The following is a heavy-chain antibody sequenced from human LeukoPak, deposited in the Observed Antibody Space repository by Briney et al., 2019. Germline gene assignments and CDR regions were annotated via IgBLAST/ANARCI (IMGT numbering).Heavy chain of an antibody. Sequence: ASVKVSCKASGYTFTGFYMHWVRQAPGQGLEWMGRINPNTGGSNYAQNFQGRVTMTRDTSISTAYMELSRLKSDDTAVYYCAREVGYSSSYYGRFDPWGQGTLVTASS. J-gene: IGHJ5*02. D-gene: IGHD6-19*01. V-gene: IGHV1-2*06. CDR2: INPNTGGS. CDR3: AREVGYSSSYYGRFDP. CDR1: GYTFTGFY.